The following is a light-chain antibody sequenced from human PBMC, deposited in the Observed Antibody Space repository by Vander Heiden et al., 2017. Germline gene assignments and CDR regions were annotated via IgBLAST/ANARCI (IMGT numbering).Light chain of an antibody. CDR3: QHYSSQLT. V-gene: IGKV3-20*01. CDR1: QSVISTY. CDR2: GAS. J-gene: IGKJ4*01. Sequence: EIVLTQSPGTLSLSPGERATLSCRASQSVISTYLAWYQQKPGQAPRLLIFGASSRATGIPDRFSGTGSGTDFTLTISRLEPEDFAVYYCQHYSSQLTFGGGTKVEIK.